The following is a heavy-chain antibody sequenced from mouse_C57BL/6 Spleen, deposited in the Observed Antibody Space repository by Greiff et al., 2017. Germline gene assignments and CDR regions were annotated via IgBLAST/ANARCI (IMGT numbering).Heavy chain of an antibody. CDR2: IRSKSNNYAT. Sequence: EVQLVESGGGLVQPKGSLKLSCAASGFSFNTYAMNWVRQAPGKGLEWVARIRSKSNNYATYYADSVKDRFTISRDDSESMLYLQMNNLKTEDTAMYYCVRPSIYYGSFAYWGQGTLVTVSA. CDR3: VRPSIYYGSFAY. CDR1: GFSFNTYA. V-gene: IGHV10-1*01. J-gene: IGHJ3*01. D-gene: IGHD2-2*01.